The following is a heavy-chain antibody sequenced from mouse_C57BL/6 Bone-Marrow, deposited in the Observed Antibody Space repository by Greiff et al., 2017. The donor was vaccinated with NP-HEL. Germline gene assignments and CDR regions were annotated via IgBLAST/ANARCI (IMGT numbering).Heavy chain of an antibody. D-gene: IGHD4-1*01. V-gene: IGHV3-1*01. CDR2: ISYSGST. CDR1: GYSITSGYD. Sequence: VQLQQSGPGMVKPSQSLSLTCTVTGYSITSGYDWHWIRHFPGNKLEWMGYISYSGSTNYNPSLKSRISITHDTSKNHFFLKLNSVTTEDTATYYCARGGRLVYAMDYWGQGTSVTVSS. J-gene: IGHJ4*01. CDR3: ARGGRLVYAMDY.